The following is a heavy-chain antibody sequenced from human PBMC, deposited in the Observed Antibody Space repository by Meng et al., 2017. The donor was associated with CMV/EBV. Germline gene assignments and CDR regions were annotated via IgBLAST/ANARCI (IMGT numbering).Heavy chain of an antibody. V-gene: IGHV1-2*02. CDR3: ARDLEVAGYYYYGMDV. J-gene: IGHJ6*02. D-gene: IGHD3-3*01. CDR1: GYTFTGYY. Sequence: ASVKVSCKASGYTFTGYYMYWVRQAPGQGLEWMAWINPNSGGTKYAQKFQGRVTMTRDTSISTAYMEVSRLRSDDTAVYYCARDLEVAGYYYYGMDVWGQGTTVTVSS. CDR2: INPNSGGT.